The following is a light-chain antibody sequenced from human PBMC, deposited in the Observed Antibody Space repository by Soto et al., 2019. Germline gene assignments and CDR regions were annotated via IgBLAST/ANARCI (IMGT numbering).Light chain of an antibody. CDR3: QQYKSDST. J-gene: IGKJ1*01. CDR1: QSISIW. V-gene: IGKV1-5*03. CDR2: KAS. Sequence: IPMTQSPSTLSASVGDRVTITCRASQSISIWLAWYQQKPGKAPKLLIYKASSLESEVPSRFSGSGSGTEFTLTINSLQPDDSATYYCQQYKSDSTFGQGTKVEIK.